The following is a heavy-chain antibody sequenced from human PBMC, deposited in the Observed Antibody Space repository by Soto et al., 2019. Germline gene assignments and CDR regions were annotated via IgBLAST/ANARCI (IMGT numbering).Heavy chain of an antibody. CDR3: AREGGGASYYYYGMDV. D-gene: IGHD3-16*01. CDR1: GGSFSGYY. J-gene: IGHJ6*02. Sequence: SETLSLTCSVYGGSFSGYYWTWIRQSPGKGLEWIGEINHGGSSNYNPSLKSRFTISVDTSKNQFSLKLSSVTAADTAVYYCAREGGGASYYYYGMDVWGQGTTVTVSS. V-gene: IGHV4-34*01. CDR2: INHGGSS.